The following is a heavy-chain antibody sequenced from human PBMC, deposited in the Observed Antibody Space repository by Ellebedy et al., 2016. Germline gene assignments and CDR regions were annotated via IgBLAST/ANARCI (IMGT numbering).Heavy chain of an antibody. J-gene: IGHJ4*02. CDR3: ARDEESGWPYRY. V-gene: IGHV1-46*01. CDR2: INPSGGST. CDR1: GYTFTSYY. D-gene: IGHD6-19*01. Sequence: ASVKVSCKASGYTFTSYYMHWVRQAPGQGLEWMGIINPSGGSTSYAQKFQGRVTMTRDTSTSTAYMELRSLRSDDTAVYYCARDEESGWPYRYWGQGTLVTVSS.